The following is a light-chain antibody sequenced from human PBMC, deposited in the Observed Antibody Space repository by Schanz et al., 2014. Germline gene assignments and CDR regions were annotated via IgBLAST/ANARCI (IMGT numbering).Light chain of an antibody. CDR1: QSISNW. J-gene: IGKJ4*01. CDR2: AAS. Sequence: DIQMTQSPSTLSASVGDRVTITCRASQSISNWLAWYQQKPGRAPKLLIYAASTLQSGVPSRFSGSGSGTEFTLTISSLQPDDFATYYCQQYKSYPLTFGGGTKVEIK. V-gene: IGKV1-5*01. CDR3: QQYKSYPLT.